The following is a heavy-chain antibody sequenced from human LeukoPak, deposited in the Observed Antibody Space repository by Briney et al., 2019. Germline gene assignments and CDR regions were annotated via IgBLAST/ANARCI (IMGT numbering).Heavy chain of an antibody. V-gene: IGHV4-30-2*01. D-gene: IGHD3-9*01. J-gene: IGHJ4*02. CDR3: ARQTPYYDILTGYYFDY. Sequence: SETLSLTCVVSGGSISSGGYSWSWIRQPPGKGLEWIGYIFHSGHTYYNPSLNSRVTISEDRSKNQFSLKLSSVTAADTAVYYCARQTPYYDILTGYYFDYWGQGTLVTVSS. CDR1: GGSISSGGYS. CDR2: IFHSGHT.